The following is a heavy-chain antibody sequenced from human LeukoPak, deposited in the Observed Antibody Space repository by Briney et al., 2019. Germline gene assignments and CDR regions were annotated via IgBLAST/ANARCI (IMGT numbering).Heavy chain of an antibody. CDR1: GFTFSSYA. CDR3: ASCSTSCYSVDY. V-gene: IGHV3-23*01. J-gene: IGHJ4*02. D-gene: IGHD2-2*01. CDR2: ISGSGGST. Sequence: SGGSLRLSCAASGFTFSSYAMSWVRQAPGKGLEWVPAISGSGGSTYYADSVKGRFTISRDNSKNTLYLQMNSLRAEDTAVYYCASCSTSCYSVDYWGQGTLVTVSS.